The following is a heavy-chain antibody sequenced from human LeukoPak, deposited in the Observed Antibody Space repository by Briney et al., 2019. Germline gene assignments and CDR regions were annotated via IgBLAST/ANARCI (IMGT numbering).Heavy chain of an antibody. CDR3: ARLGFGDYDAFDI. CDR1: GGSISSYY. V-gene: IGHV4-59*08. Sequence: SETLSLTCTVSGGSISSYYWSWIRQPPVKGLEWIGYIYYSGSTNYNPSLKSRVTISVDTSKNQFSLKLSSVTAADTAVYYCARLGFGDYDAFDIWGQGTMVTVSS. CDR2: IYYSGST. J-gene: IGHJ3*02. D-gene: IGHD4-17*01.